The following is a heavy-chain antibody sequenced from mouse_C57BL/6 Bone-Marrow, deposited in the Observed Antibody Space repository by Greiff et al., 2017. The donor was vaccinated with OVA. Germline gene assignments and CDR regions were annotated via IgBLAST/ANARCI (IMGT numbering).Heavy chain of an antibody. CDR1: GYTFTDYY. CDR3: ARGSGNFGGVDY. D-gene: IGHD2-1*01. V-gene: IGHV1-19*01. J-gene: IGHJ4*01. Sequence: EVQLVESGPVLVKPGASVKMSCKASGYTFTDYYMNWVKQSHGKSLEWIGVINPYNGGTSYNQKFKGKATLTVDKSSSTAYMELNSLTSEDSAVYYCARGSGNFGGVDYWGQGTSVTVSS. CDR2: INPYNGGT.